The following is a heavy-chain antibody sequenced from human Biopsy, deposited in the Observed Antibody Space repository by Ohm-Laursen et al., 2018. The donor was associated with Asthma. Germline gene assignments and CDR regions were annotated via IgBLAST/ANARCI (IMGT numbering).Heavy chain of an antibody. J-gene: IGHJ5*02. CDR2: IHYSGST. CDR3: ARASVAASSNWFDP. V-gene: IGHV4-30-4*01. D-gene: IGHD6-19*01. Sequence: SETLSLTWAVSGAPIKTDDHYWSWLRQPPGKGLEWFGFIHYSGSTSYNPSLKGGVTISVDTSKNQFSLKLSSVTAADTAVYYCARASVAASSNWFDPWGQGTLVTVSS. CDR1: GAPIKTDDHY.